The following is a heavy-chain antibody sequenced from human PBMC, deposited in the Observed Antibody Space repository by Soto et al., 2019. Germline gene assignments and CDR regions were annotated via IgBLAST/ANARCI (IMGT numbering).Heavy chain of an antibody. CDR2: IKGDGTST. D-gene: IGHD6-19*01. J-gene: IGHJ5*02. Sequence: PGGSLRLSCAASGFTFSRHWMHWVRQAPGKGPVWVSRIKGDGTSTDYADSVKGRFTIARDNAKNTLYLQMNSLTAEDTAVYYCAREVIAVVGAIRWFDPWGQGALVTVSS. CDR3: AREVIAVVGAIRWFDP. V-gene: IGHV3-74*01. CDR1: GFTFSRHW.